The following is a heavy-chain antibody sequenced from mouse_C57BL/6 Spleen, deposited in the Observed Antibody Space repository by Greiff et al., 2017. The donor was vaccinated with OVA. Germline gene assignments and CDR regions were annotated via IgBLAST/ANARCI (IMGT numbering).Heavy chain of an antibody. CDR3: ARESYYGSSYAWFAD. J-gene: IGHJ3*01. CDR2: ISYDGSN. D-gene: IGHD1-1*01. CDR1: GYSITSGYY. V-gene: IGHV3-6*01. Sequence: VQLKESGPGLVKPSQSLSLTCSVTGYSITSGYYWNWIRQFPGNKLEWMGYISYDGSNNYNPSLKNRISITRDTSKNQFFLKLNSVTTEDTATYYCARESYYGSSYAWFADWGQGTLVTVSA.